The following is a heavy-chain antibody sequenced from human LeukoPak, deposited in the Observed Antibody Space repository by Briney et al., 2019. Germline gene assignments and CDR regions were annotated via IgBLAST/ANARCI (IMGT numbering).Heavy chain of an antibody. CDR3: ARGVVVVAATPPWFDP. V-gene: IGHV3-30*04. J-gene: IGHJ5*02. D-gene: IGHD2-15*01. CDR2: TSYDGTNK. Sequence: PGGSLRLSCVVSGFTFSGYAMHWVRQAPGKGLEWVAVTSYDGTNKYYRDSVKGRFTISRDNSKYTLYLQMNSLRAEDTAVYYCARGVVVVAATPPWFDPWGQGTLVTVSS. CDR1: GFTFSGYA.